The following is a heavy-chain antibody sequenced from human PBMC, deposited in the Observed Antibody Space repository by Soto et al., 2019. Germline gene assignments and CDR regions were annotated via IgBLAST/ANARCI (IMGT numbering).Heavy chain of an antibody. Sequence: SETLSLTCAVSGGSISSSNWVSWVLQPPGKGREWIGESDHSGSTNYNPSLKSRVTIAVDKSKNRFSLKLSSVTAADTAVYYCASEMDDILSYDTIGGPEYWGQGTLVNVSS. V-gene: IGHV4-4*02. D-gene: IGHD3-9*01. CDR1: GGSISSSNW. CDR2: SDHSGST. CDR3: ASEMDDILSYDTIGGPEY. J-gene: IGHJ4*02.